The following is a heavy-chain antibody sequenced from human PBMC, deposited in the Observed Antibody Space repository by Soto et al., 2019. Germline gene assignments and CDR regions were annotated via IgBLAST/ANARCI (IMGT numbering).Heavy chain of an antibody. CDR1: GFTFNSYA. CDR3: AKEREYGSGTYSDSYLDD. J-gene: IGHJ4*02. CDR2: ISGSGGTT. D-gene: IGHD3-10*01. Sequence: EVQLLESGGGLVQPGGSLRLSCGGSGFTFNSYAMTWVRQAPGKGLEWVSAISGSGGTTYYATSVKGRFTISRDQSKDTLYLQMNRLRAEDTAISYCAKEREYGSGTYSDSYLDDWGQGTMVTVSS. V-gene: IGHV3-23*01.